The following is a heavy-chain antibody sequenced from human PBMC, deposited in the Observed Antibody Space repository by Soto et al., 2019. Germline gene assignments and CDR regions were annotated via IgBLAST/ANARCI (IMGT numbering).Heavy chain of an antibody. CDR1: GGSVSSGSYY. Sequence: QVQLQESGPGLVKPSETLSLTCTVSGGSVSSGSYYWSWIRQPPGKGLEWIGYIYYSGSTKYNTSLRSRVTIPGDTSKSQCSLKLSSVTAEDTAVYYCARAGLGDGSDYWGQGTLVTVSS. V-gene: IGHV4-61*01. CDR2: IYYSGST. CDR3: ARAGLGDGSDY. D-gene: IGHD1-26*01. J-gene: IGHJ4*02.